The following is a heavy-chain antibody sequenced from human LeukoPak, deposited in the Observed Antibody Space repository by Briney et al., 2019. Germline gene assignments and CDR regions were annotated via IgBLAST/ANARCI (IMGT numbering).Heavy chain of an antibody. CDR3: AKDAAYYYDSSGYYYFDY. J-gene: IGHJ4*02. D-gene: IGHD3-22*01. V-gene: IGHV3-23*01. CDR2: ISGSCGST. CDR1: GFTFSSYA. Sequence: GGSLRLSCAASGFTFSSYAMSWVRPAPGKGLEWVSAISGSCGSTYYADSVKGRFTISRDNSKNTLYLQMNSLRAEDTAVYYCAKDAAYYYDSSGYYYFDYWGQGTLVTVSS.